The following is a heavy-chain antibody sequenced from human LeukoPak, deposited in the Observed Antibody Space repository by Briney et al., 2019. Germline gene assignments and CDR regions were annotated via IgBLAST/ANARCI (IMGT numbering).Heavy chain of an antibody. J-gene: IGHJ4*02. Sequence: GGSLRLSCAASGFTFSSYSMNWVRQAPGKGLEWVSSISSSSSYIYYADSVKGRFTISRDNAKNSLYLQMNSLRAEDTAVYYCARGPSVVYTAMVYYFDYWGQGTLATVSS. V-gene: IGHV3-21*01. CDR3: ARGPSVVYTAMVYYFDY. D-gene: IGHD5-18*01. CDR2: ISSSSSYI. CDR1: GFTFSSYS.